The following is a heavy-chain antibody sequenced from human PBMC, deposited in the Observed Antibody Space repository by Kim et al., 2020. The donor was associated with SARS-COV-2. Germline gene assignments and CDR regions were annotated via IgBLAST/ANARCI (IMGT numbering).Heavy chain of an antibody. J-gene: IGHJ4*02. D-gene: IGHD3-16*01. CDR3: ARDNWGSGPFDY. CDR2: IYYSGST. CDR1: GGSISSYY. V-gene: IGHV4-59*01. Sequence: SETLSLTCTVSGGSISSYYWSWIRQPPGKGLEWIGYIYYSGSTNYNPSLKSRVTISVDTSKNQFSLKLSSVTAADTAVYYCARDNWGSGPFDYWGQGTLVTVSS.